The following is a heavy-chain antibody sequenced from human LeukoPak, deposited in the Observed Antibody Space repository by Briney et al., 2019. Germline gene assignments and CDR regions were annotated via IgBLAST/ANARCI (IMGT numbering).Heavy chain of an antibody. J-gene: IGHJ4*02. CDR1: GFTFSSYGFSTYA. D-gene: IGHD3-3*01. CDR2: ISGSGGST. CDR3: AKDDYDFWSGSPDY. V-gene: IGHV3-23*01. Sequence: GGSLRLSCVASGFTFSSYGFSTYAMSWVRQAPGKGLEWVSAISGSGGSTYYADSVKGRFTISRDNSKNTLYLQMNSLRAEDTAVYYCAKDDYDFWSGSPDYWGQGTLVTVSS.